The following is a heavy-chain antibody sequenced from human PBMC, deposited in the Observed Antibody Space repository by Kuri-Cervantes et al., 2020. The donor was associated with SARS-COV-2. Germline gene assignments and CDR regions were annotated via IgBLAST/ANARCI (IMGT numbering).Heavy chain of an antibody. CDR2: IWYDGSNK. Sequence: GESLKISCAASELTFSSYGMHWVRQAPGKGVEWVAVIWYDGSNKSYADSVRGRFTISRDKSKNTLYLQMNSLRAGGTAVYYCARAPSILGATLGYFQQWGQGTLVTVSS. CDR1: ELTFSSYG. J-gene: IGHJ1*01. D-gene: IGHD1-26*01. V-gene: IGHV3-33*01. CDR3: ARAPSILGATLGYFQQ.